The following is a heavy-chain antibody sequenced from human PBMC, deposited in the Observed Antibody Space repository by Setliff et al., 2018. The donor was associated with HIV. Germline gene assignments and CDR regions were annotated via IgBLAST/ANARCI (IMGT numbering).Heavy chain of an antibody. J-gene: IGHJ4*02. Sequence: ASVKVSCKTSGYTFSAHYIHWVRQAPGQGLEWMGWIDPNSGDTNYAQKFQGRVTMARETSISTAYMELNRLTSDDTALYYCVQGAGGYYDYWSQGALVTVSS. CDR2: IDPNSGDT. CDR1: GYTFSAHY. D-gene: IGHD2-15*01. CDR3: VQGAGGYYDY. V-gene: IGHV1-2*02.